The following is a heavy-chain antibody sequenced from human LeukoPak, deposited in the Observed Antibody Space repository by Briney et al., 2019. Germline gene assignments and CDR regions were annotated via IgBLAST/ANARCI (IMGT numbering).Heavy chain of an antibody. CDR1: GGSISSSY. CDR3: AKDAVTPIYYYMAV. CDR2: FYNNVIT. V-gene: IGHV4-59*01. Sequence: SETLSLTCTVSGGSISSSYWSWIRQPPGKGLEWIGNFYNNVITNYNPSLKSRVTISLDTSKNQFSLKLNSVTAADTALYYCAKDAVTPIYYYMAVWGKGTTVIVS. J-gene: IGHJ6*03. D-gene: IGHD2-21*02.